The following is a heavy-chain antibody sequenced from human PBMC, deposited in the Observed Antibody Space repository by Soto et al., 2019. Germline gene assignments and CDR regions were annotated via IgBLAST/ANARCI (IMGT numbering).Heavy chain of an antibody. Sequence: SATLSLTCTVSGGSISSYYWSWIRQPPGKGLEWIGEINHSGSTNYNPSLKSRVTISVDTSKNQFSLKLSSVTAADTAVYYCARERPRYYGMDVWGQGTTVTVSS. CDR3: ARERPRYYGMDV. D-gene: IGHD6-6*01. CDR2: INHSGST. J-gene: IGHJ6*02. CDR1: GGSISSYY. V-gene: IGHV4-34*01.